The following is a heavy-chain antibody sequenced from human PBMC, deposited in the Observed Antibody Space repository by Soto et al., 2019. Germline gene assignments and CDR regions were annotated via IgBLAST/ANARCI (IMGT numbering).Heavy chain of an antibody. J-gene: IGHJ5*02. CDR1: SGSISSSNW. V-gene: IGHV4-4*02. CDR2: IYHSGST. D-gene: IGHD3-22*01. Sequence: QVQLQESGPGLVEPSGTLSLTCAVSSGSISSSNWWSWVRQTPGTGLEWMGEIYHSGSTNYNPYLNRRGNTAVHKSKNQFSLKLSSVTAADTAVYYCATHHSGYRRNWFDPWGQGSLVTVCS. CDR3: ATHHSGYRRNWFDP.